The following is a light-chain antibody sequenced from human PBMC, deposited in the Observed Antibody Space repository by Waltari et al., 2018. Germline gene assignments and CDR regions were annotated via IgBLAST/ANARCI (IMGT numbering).Light chain of an antibody. V-gene: IGKV1-39*01. CDR1: QSISSY. J-gene: IGKJ4*01. CDR2: AAS. CDR3: QQSYSTPRLT. Sequence: DIQMTQSPSSLSASVGDRVTITCRASQSISSYLNWYQQKPGKAPKLLIYAASSLQSGGPSRFSCSGAGTDFTLTISSLQPEDFATYYCQQSYSTPRLTFGGGTKVEIK.